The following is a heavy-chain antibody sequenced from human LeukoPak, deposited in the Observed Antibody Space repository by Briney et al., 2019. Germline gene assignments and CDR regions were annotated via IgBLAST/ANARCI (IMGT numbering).Heavy chain of an antibody. CDR1: GFTFSSYW. D-gene: IGHD3-10*01. Sequence: GGSLRLSCAASGFTFSSYWMSWVRRAPGKGLEWVANIKQDGSEKYYVDSVKGRFTISRDNAKNSLYLQMNSLRAEDTAVYYCARAAGSGSYYNAYHYYYYYYMDVWGKGTTVTVSS. CDR2: IKQDGSEK. V-gene: IGHV3-7*01. CDR3: ARAAGSGSYYNAYHYYYYYYMDV. J-gene: IGHJ6*03.